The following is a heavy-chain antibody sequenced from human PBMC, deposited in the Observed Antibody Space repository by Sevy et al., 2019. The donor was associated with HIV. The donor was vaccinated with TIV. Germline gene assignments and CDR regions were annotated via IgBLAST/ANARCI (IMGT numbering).Heavy chain of an antibody. CDR1: GFTFSSFA. Sequence: GGSLRLSCTASGFTFSSFAMYWVRQAPGKGLEWVAVISYNGNNKDYAHSVKGRFPISRDNSKNTLYLQMNSLRAEATAVYYCASHYYDSTGYYFPLDYWGQGTLVTVSS. D-gene: IGHD3-22*01. V-gene: IGHV3-30*04. CDR3: ASHYYDSTGYYFPLDY. CDR2: ISYNGNNK. J-gene: IGHJ4*02.